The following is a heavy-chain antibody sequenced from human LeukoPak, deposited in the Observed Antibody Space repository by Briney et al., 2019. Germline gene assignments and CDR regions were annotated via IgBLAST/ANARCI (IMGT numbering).Heavy chain of an antibody. CDR1: GYTFTDCY. V-gene: IGHV1-69-2*01. Sequence: GASVKVSCKVSGYTFTDCYMHWVQQAPGKGLEWMGLVDPEDGETIYAEKFQGRVTITADTSTDTAYMELSSLRSEDTAVYYCWAVGATTVFDYRGQGTLVTVSS. CDR2: VDPEDGET. CDR3: WAVGATTVFDY. J-gene: IGHJ4*02. D-gene: IGHD1-26*01.